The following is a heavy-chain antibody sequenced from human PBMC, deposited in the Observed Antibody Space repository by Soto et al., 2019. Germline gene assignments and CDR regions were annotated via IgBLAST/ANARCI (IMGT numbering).Heavy chain of an antibody. D-gene: IGHD3-3*01. CDR3: ARATHLYDFPVVFDY. J-gene: IGHJ4*02. V-gene: IGHV4-31*03. CDR1: GGSISSGGYY. Sequence: QVQLQESGPGLVKPSQTLSLTCTVSGGSISSGGYYWSRIRQHPRKGLEWIGYIYYSGSTYYNPSLKSRVTISVDTSKNQFSLELSSVTAADTAVYYCARATHLYDFPVVFDYWGQGTLVTVYS. CDR2: IYYSGST.